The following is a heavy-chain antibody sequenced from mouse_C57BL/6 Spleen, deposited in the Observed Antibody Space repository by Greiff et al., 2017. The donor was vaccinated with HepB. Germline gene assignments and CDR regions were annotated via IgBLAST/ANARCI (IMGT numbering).Heavy chain of an antibody. D-gene: IGHD1-1*01. CDR2: ISYDGSN. Sequence: EVKLVESGPGLVKPSQSLSLTCSVTGYSITSGYYWNWIRQFPGNKLEWMGYISYDGSNNYNPSLKNRISITRDTSKNQFFLKLNSVTTEDTATYYCARGAFYGSYFDYWGQGSTLTVSS. CDR1: GYSITSGYY. CDR3: ARGAFYGSYFDY. V-gene: IGHV3-6*01. J-gene: IGHJ2*01.